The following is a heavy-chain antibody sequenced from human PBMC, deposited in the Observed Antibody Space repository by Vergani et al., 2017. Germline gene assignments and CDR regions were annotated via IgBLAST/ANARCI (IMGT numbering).Heavy chain of an antibody. CDR3: ARLSYDTTPYLQRGYDC. CDR2: ISARYPST. V-gene: IGHV3-23*01. D-gene: IGHD3-22*01. CDR1: GFTFSACP. J-gene: IGHJ4*02. Sequence: EVQLLQSGGGVIQPGGSVRLSCAASGFTFSACPMNWVRQAPGKGLEWVSAISARYPSTYYADSVKGRFTISRDNSKNMLYLQMNSLRAEDTAVYYCARLSYDTTPYLQRGYDCWGQGTLVSVSS.